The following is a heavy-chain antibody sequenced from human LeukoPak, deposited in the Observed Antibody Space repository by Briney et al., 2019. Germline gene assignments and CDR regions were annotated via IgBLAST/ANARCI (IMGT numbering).Heavy chain of an antibody. J-gene: IGHJ3*02. CDR1: GGSISSGSYY. Sequence: PSETLSLTCTVSGGSISSGSYYWSWIRQPRGKGLEWIGYIYYSGSTNYNPSLKSRVTISVDTSKNQFSLKLSSVTAADTAVYYCARDLRDFSGDRRAFDIWGQGTMVTVSS. D-gene: IGHD2-15*01. CDR3: ARDLRDFSGDRRAFDI. CDR2: IYYSGST. V-gene: IGHV4-61*01.